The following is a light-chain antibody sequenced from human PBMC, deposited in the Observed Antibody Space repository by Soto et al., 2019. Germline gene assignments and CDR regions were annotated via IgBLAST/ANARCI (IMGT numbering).Light chain of an antibody. CDR2: EVS. CDR1: TSDVGLYNY. V-gene: IGLV2-14*01. Sequence: QAVLTQPASVSGSPGQSITISCTGTTSDVGLYNYVSWYQQHPGKAPKLMISEVSNRPSGVSNRFSGSKSGNTASLTISGLQADDEADYYCQSYDSSLSGHVVFGGGTKLTVL. CDR3: QSYDSSLSGHVV. J-gene: IGLJ2*01.